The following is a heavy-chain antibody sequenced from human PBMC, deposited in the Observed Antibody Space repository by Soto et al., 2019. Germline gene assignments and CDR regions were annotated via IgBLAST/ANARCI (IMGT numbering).Heavy chain of an antibody. Sequence: QVQLVQSGAEVKKPGASVKISCEASGYAFTTYLIYWMRQAPGQRLEWMGWINAANGNTKYSQKCQDRVTITRDTSASTAYMELSSLRSEDTAVYYCAICHCGGSCYHDYWGQGTLVTVSS. D-gene: IGHD2-15*01. CDR3: AICHCGGSCYHDY. CDR1: GYAFTTYL. J-gene: IGHJ4*02. V-gene: IGHV1-3*01. CDR2: INAANGNT.